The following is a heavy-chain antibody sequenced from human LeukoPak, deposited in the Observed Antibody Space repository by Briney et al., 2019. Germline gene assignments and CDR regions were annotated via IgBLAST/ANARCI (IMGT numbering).Heavy chain of an antibody. J-gene: IGHJ6*03. Sequence: SEILSLSCTVSGGSVSSSTYYWGWIRQPPGKGLEWIGSIYYSASTYYNPSLKSRVTISVGTSKNQFSLNLSSVTAADTAVYYCARGSHNDSSYMDVWGKGTTVTVSS. CDR2: IYYSAST. D-gene: IGHD1-1*01. V-gene: IGHV4-39*07. CDR3: ARGSHNDSSYMDV. CDR1: GGSVSSSTYY.